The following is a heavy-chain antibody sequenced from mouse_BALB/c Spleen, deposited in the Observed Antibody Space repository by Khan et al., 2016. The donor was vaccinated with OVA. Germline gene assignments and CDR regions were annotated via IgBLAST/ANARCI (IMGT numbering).Heavy chain of an antibody. D-gene: IGHD2-14*01. Sequence: QMQLQESGAELARPGASVRMSCKASGYTFTSYTMHWVKQRPGQGLEWIGYINPSSGYTNYNQKFKDKATLTADKSSSTAYMQLSSLTSEDSAVYYRAERTKGYSIDYWGQGTLVTVSA. CDR1: GYTFTSYT. J-gene: IGHJ3*01. CDR2: INPSSGYT. CDR3: AERTKGYSIDY. V-gene: IGHV1-4*01.